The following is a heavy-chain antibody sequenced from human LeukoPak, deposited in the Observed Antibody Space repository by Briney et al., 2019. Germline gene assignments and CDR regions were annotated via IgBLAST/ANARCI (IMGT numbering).Heavy chain of an antibody. CDR3: ARESIAALEPFSHFDY. J-gene: IGHJ4*02. CDR1: GFTFSSYS. D-gene: IGHD6-6*01. CDR2: ISSSSSYI. V-gene: IGHV3-21*01. Sequence: GGSLRLSCAASGFTFSSYSMNWVRQAPGKELEWVSSISSSSSYIYYADSVKGRFTISRDNAKNSLYLQMNSLRAEDTAVYYCARESIAALEPFSHFDYWGQGTLVTVSS.